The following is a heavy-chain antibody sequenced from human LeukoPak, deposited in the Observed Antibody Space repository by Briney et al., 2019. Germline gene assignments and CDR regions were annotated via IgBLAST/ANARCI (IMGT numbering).Heavy chain of an antibody. Sequence: SGRSLRLSCAASGFTFSSYGMHWVRQAPGKGLEWVAVIWYDGSNKYYAGSVKGRFTISRDNSKNTLYLQMNSLRAEDTAVYYCARDRYYDSSGYSYYFDYWGQGTLVTVSS. CDR1: GFTFSSYG. CDR2: IWYDGSNK. J-gene: IGHJ4*02. CDR3: ARDRYYDSSGYSYYFDY. D-gene: IGHD3-22*01. V-gene: IGHV3-33*01.